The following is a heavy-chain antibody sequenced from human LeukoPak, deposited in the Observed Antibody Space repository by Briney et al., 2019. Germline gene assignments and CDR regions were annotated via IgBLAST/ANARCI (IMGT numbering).Heavy chain of an antibody. CDR2: IYYTGGT. D-gene: IGHD6-6*01. Sequence: PSETLSLTCTVSGGSISTYYWSWIRQPPGKGLEWIGYIYYTGGTNYSPSLKNRVTISVDTSKNQFSLKLSSVTAADTAVYYCARSIASIAATNWFDPWGQGTLVTVSS. CDR1: GGSISTYY. V-gene: IGHV4-59*12. CDR3: ARSIASIAATNWFDP. J-gene: IGHJ5*02.